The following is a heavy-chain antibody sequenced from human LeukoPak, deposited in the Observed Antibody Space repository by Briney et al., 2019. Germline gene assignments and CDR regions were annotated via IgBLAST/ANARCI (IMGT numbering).Heavy chain of an antibody. CDR3: ARVATVRAFDI. J-gene: IGHJ3*02. CDR2: IIPIFGTA. Sequence: ASVKVSCKASGGTFSSYAISWVRQAPGQGLEWMGGIIPIFGTANYAQKFQGRVTITTDESTSTAYMELSSLRSEETAVYYCARVATVRAFDIWGQGTMVTVSS. V-gene: IGHV1-69*05. CDR1: GGTFSSYA. D-gene: IGHD4-17*01.